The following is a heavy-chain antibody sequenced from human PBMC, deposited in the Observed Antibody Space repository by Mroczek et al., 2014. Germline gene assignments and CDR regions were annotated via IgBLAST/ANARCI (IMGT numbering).Heavy chain of an antibody. CDR2: SITWEH. D-gene: IGHD2-15*01. V-gene: IGHV4-31*03. CDR1: GGSISSGGYY. J-gene: IGHJ5*02. CDR3: ARDLQYGAARSKRGDNWFDP. Sequence: QVQLQQSGPGLVKPSQTLSLTCTVSGGSISSGGYYWSWIRQHPGRAWSGLGTSITWEHLLQPSLKSRVTISVDTSKNQFSLKLSSVTAADTAVYYCARDLQYGAARSKRGDNWFDPWGQGTLVTVSS.